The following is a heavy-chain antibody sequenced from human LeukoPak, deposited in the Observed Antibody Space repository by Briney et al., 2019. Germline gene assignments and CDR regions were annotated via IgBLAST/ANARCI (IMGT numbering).Heavy chain of an antibody. CDR2: IIPILGIA. CDR1: GGTFSSYA. V-gene: IGHV1-69*04. CDR3: ARGVATLDWFDP. D-gene: IGHD5-12*01. J-gene: IGHJ5*02. Sequence: ASVKVSCKASGGTFSSYAISWVRQAPGQGLEWMGRIIPILGIANYAQKFQGRVTITADKSTSTAYMELSSLRSEDTAVYYCARGVATLDWFDPWGQGTLVTVSS.